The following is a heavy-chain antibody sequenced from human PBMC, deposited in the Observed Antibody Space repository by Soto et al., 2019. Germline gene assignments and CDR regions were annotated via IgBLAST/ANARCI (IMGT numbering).Heavy chain of an antibody. CDR1: GGSISDGAYY. CDR2: IYNSGNT. J-gene: IGHJ4*02. CDR3: ASGLSGDKVDQ. V-gene: IGHV4-30-4*01. Sequence: QVQLQESGPGLVKPSQTLSLTCTVSGGSISDGAYYWSWIRQPPGKGLEWSGHIYNSGNTYNNPSLRGRLTISLGTSKSQFSLNLNSVTAADTAGYYCASGLSGDKVDQWGQGTLVTVSS. D-gene: IGHD2-21*01.